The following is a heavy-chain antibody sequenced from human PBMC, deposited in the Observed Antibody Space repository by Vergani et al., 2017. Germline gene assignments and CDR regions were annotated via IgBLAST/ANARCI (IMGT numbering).Heavy chain of an antibody. J-gene: IGHJ4*02. Sequence: QLQLQESGPGLVKPSETLSLTCTVYGGSISSSSYYWGWIRQPPGKGLEWIGSIYYSGSTYYNPSLKSRVTISVDTSKNQFSLKLSSVTAADTAGYYCAGRSPXSLSRNGVPYYFDYWGQGTLVTVSS. V-gene: IGHV4-39*01. D-gene: IGHD4-17*01. CDR3: AGRSPXSLSRNGVPYYFDY. CDR1: GGSISSSSYY. CDR2: IYYSGST.